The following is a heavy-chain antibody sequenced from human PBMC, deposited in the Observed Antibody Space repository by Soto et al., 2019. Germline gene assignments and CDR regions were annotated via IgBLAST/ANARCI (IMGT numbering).Heavy chain of an antibody. CDR1: GFTFSSYG. V-gene: IGHV3-33*01. J-gene: IGHJ4*02. CDR3: ARDRYYDTSGSQPAY. CDR2: IWHDGTNK. D-gene: IGHD3-22*01. Sequence: RRLSCAASGFTFSSYGMHWVRQAPGKGLEWVAVIWHDGTNKYYAASVKGRFTISRDNSKNTLYLQMNSLSAEDTAVYYCARDRYYDTSGSQPAYWGQGILVTVSS.